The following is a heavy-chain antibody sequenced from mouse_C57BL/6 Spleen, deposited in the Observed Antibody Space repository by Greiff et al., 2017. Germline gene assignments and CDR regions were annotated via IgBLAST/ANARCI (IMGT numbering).Heavy chain of an antibody. J-gene: IGHJ4*01. D-gene: IGHD3-2*02. CDR2: INPNNGGT. CDR3: ARSGAQASYAMDY. Sequence: EVQLQQSGPELVKPGASVKISCKASGYTFTDYYMNWVKQSHGKSLEWIGDINPNNGGTSYNQKFKGKATLTVDKSSSTAYIELRSLTSEDSAVYYCARSGAQASYAMDYWGQGTSVTVSS. CDR1: GYTFTDYY. V-gene: IGHV1-26*01.